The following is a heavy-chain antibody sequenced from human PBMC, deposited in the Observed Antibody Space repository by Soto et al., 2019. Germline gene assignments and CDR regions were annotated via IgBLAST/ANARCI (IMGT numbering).Heavy chain of an antibody. V-gene: IGHV4-38-2*01. J-gene: IGHJ3*01. CDR1: GFSISSGNY. D-gene: IGHD2-15*01. Sequence: PSETLSLTCAVSGFSISSGNYWGCIGKPAGEGLEWIGSIFHGGNTYYNPSVKSRVTISVDISKNQFSLQLHCVTAADTAVYYCARARWYDAFDVWGQGTVVTVSS. CDR3: ARARWYDAFDV. CDR2: IFHGGNT.